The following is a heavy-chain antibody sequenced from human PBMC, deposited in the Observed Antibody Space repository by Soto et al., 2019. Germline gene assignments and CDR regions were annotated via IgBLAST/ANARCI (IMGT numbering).Heavy chain of an antibody. V-gene: IGHV3-23*01. D-gene: IGHD3-22*01. Sequence: PGGSLRLSCAASGFTFSSYAMSWVRQAPGKGLEWVSAISGSGGSTYYADSVKGRFTISRDNSKNTLYLQMNSLRAEDTAVYYCAKDLNYYDSSGPYDCWGQGTLVTVSS. CDR3: AKDLNYYDSSGPYDC. CDR2: ISGSGGST. CDR1: GFTFSSYA. J-gene: IGHJ4*02.